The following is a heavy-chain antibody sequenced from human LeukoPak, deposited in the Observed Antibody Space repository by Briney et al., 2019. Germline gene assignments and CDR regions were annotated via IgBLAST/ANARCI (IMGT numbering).Heavy chain of an antibody. CDR3: AKKSPDSSGNPAYD. J-gene: IGHJ4*02. CDR1: GFTFSSSA. V-gene: IGHV3-23*01. D-gene: IGHD4-23*01. Sequence: GGSLRLSCAASGFTFSSSAMSWVRQAPGKGLEWVSAISNNGGYTYYADSVQGRFTISRDNAKNTLYLQMSSLRAEDTAVYYCAKKSPDSSGNPAYDWGQGTLVTVSS. CDR2: ISNNGGYT.